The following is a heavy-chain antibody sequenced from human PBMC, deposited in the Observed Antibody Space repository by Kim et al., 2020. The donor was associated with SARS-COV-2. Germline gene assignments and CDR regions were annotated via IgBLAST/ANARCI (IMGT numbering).Heavy chain of an antibody. CDR2: ISAYNGNT. CDR3: ARVYSGYDEGSIKTPDYFDY. D-gene: IGHD5-12*01. V-gene: IGHV1-18*01. Sequence: ASVKVSCKASGYTFTSYGISWVRQAPGQGLEWMGWISAYNGNTNYAQKLQGRVTMTTDTSTSTAYMELRSLRSDDTAVYYCARVYSGYDEGSIKTPDYFDYWGQGTLVTVSS. CDR1: GYTFTSYG. J-gene: IGHJ4*02.